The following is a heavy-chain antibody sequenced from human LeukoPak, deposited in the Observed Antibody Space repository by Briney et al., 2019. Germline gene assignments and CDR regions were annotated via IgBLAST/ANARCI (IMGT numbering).Heavy chain of an antibody. Sequence: SGGSLRLSCAASGFTFSDYYMSWIRQAPGKGLEWFSYISSSGSTIYYADSVKGRFTISRDNAKNSLYLQMNSLRAEDTAVYYCARDRAGFGWFGELLSYTPDYWGQGTLVTVSS. CDR1: GFTFSDYY. D-gene: IGHD3-10*01. V-gene: IGHV3-11*01. CDR2: ISSSGSTI. CDR3: ARDRAGFGWFGELLSYTPDY. J-gene: IGHJ4*02.